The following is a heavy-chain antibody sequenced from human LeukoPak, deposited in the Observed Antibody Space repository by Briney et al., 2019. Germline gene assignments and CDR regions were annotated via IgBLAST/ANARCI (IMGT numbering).Heavy chain of an antibody. Sequence: GASVKVSCKASGYPLIGNYIHWVRQAPGQGLEWMGWINPNSGGTQYSQKFQGRVTLTRDTSITTGYMELSGLTSDDTAVYYCASLSYYDLSGYFYWGQGTLVTVSS. CDR3: ASLSYYDLSGYFY. CDR2: INPNSGGT. J-gene: IGHJ4*02. D-gene: IGHD3-22*01. V-gene: IGHV1-2*02. CDR1: GYPLIGNY.